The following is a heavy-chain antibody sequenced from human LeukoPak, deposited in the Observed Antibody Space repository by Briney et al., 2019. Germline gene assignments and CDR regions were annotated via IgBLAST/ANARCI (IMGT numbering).Heavy chain of an antibody. D-gene: IGHD6-13*01. CDR3: ARDLGYSSSWTRWFDP. V-gene: IGHV3-30*02. CDR1: GFTFSSYG. J-gene: IGHJ5*02. Sequence: GGSLRLSCAASGFTFSSYGMHWVRQAPGKGLEWVAFIRYDGSNKYYADSVKGRFTISRDNAKNSLYLQMNSLRVEDTAVYYCARDLGYSSSWTRWFDPWGQGTLVTVSS. CDR2: IRYDGSNK.